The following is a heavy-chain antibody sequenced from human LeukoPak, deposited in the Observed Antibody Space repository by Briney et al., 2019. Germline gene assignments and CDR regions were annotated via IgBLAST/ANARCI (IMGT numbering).Heavy chain of an antibody. Sequence: ASVKVSCKASGYTFTSYGISWVRQAPGQGLEWMGWISAYNGNTNYAQKLQGRVTMTTDTSTSTAYMELSSLRSEDTAVYYCARAVPDYGDYVWSYYYMDVWGEGTTVTISS. CDR2: ISAYNGNT. D-gene: IGHD4-17*01. J-gene: IGHJ6*03. CDR1: GYTFTSYG. V-gene: IGHV1-18*01. CDR3: ARAVPDYGDYVWSYYYMDV.